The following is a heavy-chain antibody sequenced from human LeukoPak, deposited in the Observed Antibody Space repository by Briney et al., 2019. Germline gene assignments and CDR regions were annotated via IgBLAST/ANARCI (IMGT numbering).Heavy chain of an antibody. D-gene: IGHD1-26*01. CDR2: ISSGSSTI. Sequence: PGGSLRLSCAASGFTFSTYSMNWVRQAPGKGLEWLSYISSGSSTIYYAVSVKGRFTISRDNARNSLYLQMNGLRAEDTAVYYCARVTVGATADYFDYWGQGTLVTVSS. CDR3: ARVTVGATADYFDY. J-gene: IGHJ4*02. CDR1: GFTFSTYS. V-gene: IGHV3-48*01.